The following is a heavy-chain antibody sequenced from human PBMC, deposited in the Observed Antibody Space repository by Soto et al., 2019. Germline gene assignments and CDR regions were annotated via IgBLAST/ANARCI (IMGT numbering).Heavy chain of an antibody. Sequence: EVQALESGGGLVQPGGSLRLSCAASGFPFSNYPMSWVRQAPGKGLERVSGMSGSGARTYYADSVKGRFTISRDNSKNTLYLQMNSLRGGDTAVYYCAKDGSGWYYFDYWGQGTLVPVSS. V-gene: IGHV3-23*01. D-gene: IGHD6-19*01. J-gene: IGHJ4*02. CDR2: MSGSGART. CDR1: GFPFSNYP. CDR3: AKDGSGWYYFDY.